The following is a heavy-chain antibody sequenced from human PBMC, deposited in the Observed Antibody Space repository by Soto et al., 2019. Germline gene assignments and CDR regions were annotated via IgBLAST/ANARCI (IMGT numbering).Heavy chain of an antibody. CDR3: AREDILGVRSFDY. CDR2: ISSGSKTI. J-gene: IGHJ4*02. V-gene: IGHV3-48*02. Sequence: GGSLRLSCAASGFTFSGYSVNWVRQAPGKGLEWVSYISSGSKTIYYADSVKGRFTVSRDNAKNSQYLQMNSLRDEDTAVYYCAREDILGVRSFDYWGEGTVVTVYS. CDR1: GFTFSGYS. D-gene: IGHD3-9*01.